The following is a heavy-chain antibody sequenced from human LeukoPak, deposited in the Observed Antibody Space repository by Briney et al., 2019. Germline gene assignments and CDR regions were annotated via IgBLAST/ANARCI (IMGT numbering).Heavy chain of an antibody. Sequence: PSETLSLTCTVSGGSINSYYWSWVRQPPGKGLEWIGYIYYSGSTNYNPSLKSRVTISVDTSKNQFSLNLSSVTAADTAVYYCARGRIYYDSTSYAYWGQGTLVTVSS. CDR3: ARGRIYYDSTSYAY. D-gene: IGHD3-22*01. J-gene: IGHJ4*02. CDR2: IYYSGST. V-gene: IGHV4-59*01. CDR1: GGSINSYY.